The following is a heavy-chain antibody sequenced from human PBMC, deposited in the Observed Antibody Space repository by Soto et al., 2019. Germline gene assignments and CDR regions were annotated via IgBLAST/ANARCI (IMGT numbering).Heavy chain of an antibody. CDR2: ISHSGST. D-gene: IGHD3-16*02. J-gene: IGHJ6*02. Sequence: QVQLKESGPGLVQSSQTLSLTCSVCGADINSGGFTWTWIHQHAGKGLEWLGYISHSGSTDYNPSLKSRLSISGDTSKNHFSLTLTSVTAADAAVYYCATIGVSGYLAVWGQGTTVTVSS. CDR3: ATIGVSGYLAV. CDR1: GADINSGGFT. V-gene: IGHV4-31*03.